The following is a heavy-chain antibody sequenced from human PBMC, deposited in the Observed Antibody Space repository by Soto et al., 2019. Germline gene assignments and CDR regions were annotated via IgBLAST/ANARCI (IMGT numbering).Heavy chain of an antibody. J-gene: IGHJ3*02. Sequence: NPSETLSLTCTVSGGSVSSGSYYWSWIRQPPGKGLEWIGYMYYSGSTNYNPSLKSRVTISLDTSKNQFSLKLSSVTAADTAVYLCARTRDFWSGNDAFEIWGQGKMVTVSS. CDR1: GGSVSSGSYY. CDR3: ARTRDFWSGNDAFEI. D-gene: IGHD3-3*01. CDR2: MYYSGST. V-gene: IGHV4-61*01.